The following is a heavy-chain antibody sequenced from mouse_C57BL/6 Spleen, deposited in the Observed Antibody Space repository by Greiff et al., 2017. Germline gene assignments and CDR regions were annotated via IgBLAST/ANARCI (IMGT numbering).Heavy chain of an antibody. CDR1: GYTFTDYN. CDR3: ATYYYGSWLAY. J-gene: IGHJ3*01. Sequence: EVQLQESGPELVKPGASVKMSCKASGYTFTDYNMHWVKQSHGKSLEWIGYINPNNGGTSYNQKFKGKATLTVNKSSSTAYMELRSLTSEDSAVYYCATYYYGSWLAYWGQGTLVTVSA. CDR2: INPNNGGT. V-gene: IGHV1-22*01. D-gene: IGHD1-1*01.